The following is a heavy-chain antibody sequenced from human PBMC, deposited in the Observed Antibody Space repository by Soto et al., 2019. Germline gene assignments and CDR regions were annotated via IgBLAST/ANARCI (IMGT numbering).Heavy chain of an antibody. CDR2: IYYSGST. V-gene: IGHV4-39*01. J-gene: IGHJ4*02. D-gene: IGHD3-22*01. Sequence: PSETLSLTCTVSGGSISSSSYYWGWIRQPPGKGLEWIGSIYYSGSTYYNPSLKSRVTISVDTSKNQFSLKLSSVTAADTAVYYCARQDRASLSYYSASTPYFAYWGQGTLVTVS. CDR3: ARQDRASLSYYSASTPYFAY. CDR1: GGSISSSSYY.